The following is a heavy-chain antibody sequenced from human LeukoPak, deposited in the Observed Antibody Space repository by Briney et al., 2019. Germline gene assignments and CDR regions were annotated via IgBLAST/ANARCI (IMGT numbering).Heavy chain of an antibody. CDR1: GLTFSSYA. Sequence: SGGSLRLSCAASGLTFSSYAMHWVRQAPGKGLEWVAILSYDGSNKYYADSVKGRFIISRDNSNNTPYLQMNSLRAEDTAVYYCASTPFIWYSSGWTDAFDIWGQGTMVTVSS. CDR3: ASTPFIWYSSGWTDAFDI. V-gene: IGHV3-30-3*01. J-gene: IGHJ3*02. CDR2: LSYDGSNK. D-gene: IGHD6-19*01.